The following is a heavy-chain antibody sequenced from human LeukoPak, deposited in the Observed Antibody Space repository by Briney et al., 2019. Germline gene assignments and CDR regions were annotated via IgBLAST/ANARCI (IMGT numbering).Heavy chain of an antibody. D-gene: IGHD3-22*01. V-gene: IGHV3-30*18. Sequence: PEGSLRLSCAASGFTFSSYGMHWVRQAPGKGLEWVAVISYDGSNKYYADSVKGRFTISRDNSKNTLYLQMNSLRAEDTAVYYCANDYYDSSEGAFDIWGQGTMVTVSS. CDR3: ANDYYDSSEGAFDI. J-gene: IGHJ3*02. CDR2: ISYDGSNK. CDR1: GFTFSSYG.